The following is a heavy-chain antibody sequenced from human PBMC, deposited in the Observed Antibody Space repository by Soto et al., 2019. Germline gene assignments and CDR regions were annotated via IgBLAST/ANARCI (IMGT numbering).Heavy chain of an antibody. Sequence: RRLSCAASGFTFSSYSMSWVRQAPGKGLEWVSGFRSGGDDDTTYYADSVRGRFTISRDNSKNTLFLQMNSLRAEDTAIYYCAKKVNSGSGSQFFDYWGQGTLLTVSS. CDR2: FRSGGDDDTT. V-gene: IGHV3-23*01. D-gene: IGHD3-10*01. CDR1: GFTFSSYS. J-gene: IGHJ4*02. CDR3: AKKVNSGSGSQFFDY.